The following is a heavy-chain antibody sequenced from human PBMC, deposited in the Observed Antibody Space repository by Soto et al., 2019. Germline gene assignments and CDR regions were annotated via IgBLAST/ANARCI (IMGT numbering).Heavy chain of an antibody. V-gene: IGHV3-9*01. CDR3: AKDGFYGSGSYYNPHTYYYYMDV. CDR1: GFTFDDYA. D-gene: IGHD3-10*01. Sequence: DVQLVESGGGLVQPGRSLRLSCAASGFTFDDYAMHWVRQAPGKGLEWVSGISWNSGSIGYADSVKGRFTISRDNAKNSLYLQMNSLRAEDTALYYCAKDGFYGSGSYYNPHTYYYYMDVWGKGTTVTVSS. CDR2: ISWNSGSI. J-gene: IGHJ6*03.